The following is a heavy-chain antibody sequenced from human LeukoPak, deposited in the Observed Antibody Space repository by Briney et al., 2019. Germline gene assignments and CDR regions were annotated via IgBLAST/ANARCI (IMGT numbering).Heavy chain of an antibody. CDR1: GFTFSSYA. Sequence: GGSVRLSCAASGFTFSSYAMDWVRQAPGKGLEWVAFIRSDGSNKYYADSVKGRFTISRDNSKNTLYLQMNSLRAEDTAVYYCANFKAAAADYWGQGTLVTVSS. V-gene: IGHV3-30*02. CDR3: ANFKAAAADY. J-gene: IGHJ4*02. CDR2: IRSDGSNK. D-gene: IGHD6-13*01.